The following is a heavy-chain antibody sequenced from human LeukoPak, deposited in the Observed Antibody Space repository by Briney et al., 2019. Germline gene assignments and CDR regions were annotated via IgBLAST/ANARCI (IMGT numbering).Heavy chain of an antibody. CDR3: ATKITIFGVVIIGHHYFDY. CDR1: GYSISSGYY. CDR2: IYHSGST. J-gene: IGHJ4*01. V-gene: IGHV4-38-2*02. Sequence: SETLSLTCTVSGYSISSGYYWGWIRQPPGKGLEWIGSIYHSGSTYYNPSLKSRVTISVDTSKNQFSLKLSSVTAADTAVYYCATKITIFGVVIIGHHYFDYWGHGTLVTVSS. D-gene: IGHD3-3*01.